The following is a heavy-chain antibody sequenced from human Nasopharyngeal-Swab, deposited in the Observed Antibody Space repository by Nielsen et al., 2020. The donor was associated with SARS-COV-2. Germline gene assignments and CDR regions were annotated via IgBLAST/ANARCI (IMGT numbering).Heavy chain of an antibody. CDR3: ARVFYGSVNSRWHFDL. J-gene: IGHJ2*01. D-gene: IGHD3-10*01. V-gene: IGHV3-72*01. CDR1: GFTFSNYA. CDR2: TRNKANTFTT. Sequence: GESLKISCVASGFTFSNYAMTWIRQAPGKGLEWVGRTRNKANTFTTEYAASVKGRFTVSRDDSQNSLYLQMNSLKTEDTAVYYCARVFYGSVNSRWHFDLWGRGTLVTVSS.